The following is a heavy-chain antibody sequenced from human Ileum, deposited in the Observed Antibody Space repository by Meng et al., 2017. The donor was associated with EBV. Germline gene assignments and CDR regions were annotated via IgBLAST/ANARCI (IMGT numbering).Heavy chain of an antibody. CDR2: IKGKTDNGAT. D-gene: IGHD1-26*01. CDR3: TINSGPTWGAA. Sequence: GVGVVRPGGSLELLGVVAGRSVRGDWRNGVRGGLGEGLKWVGHIKGKTDNGATDYAARVEGRFTISIDDSKNMVFLQMNSLKTEDTGIYYCTINSGPTWGAAWGQGTLVTVSS. J-gene: IGHJ5*02. V-gene: IGHV3-15*01. CDR1: GRSVRGDW.